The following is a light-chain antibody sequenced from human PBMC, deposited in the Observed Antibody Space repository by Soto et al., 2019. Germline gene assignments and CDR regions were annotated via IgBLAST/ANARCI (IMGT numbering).Light chain of an antibody. CDR1: QSVGSS. CDR3: QQRSNWPYT. Sequence: EIVLTQSPATLSLSPGERAILSCRASQSVGSSLAWYQQKPGQAPRLLIYDAFYRAAGIPARFSGSGSGTDFTLTISSLQPEDFVVYYCQQRSNWPYTFGQGTKLEIK. V-gene: IGKV3-11*01. CDR2: DAF. J-gene: IGKJ2*01.